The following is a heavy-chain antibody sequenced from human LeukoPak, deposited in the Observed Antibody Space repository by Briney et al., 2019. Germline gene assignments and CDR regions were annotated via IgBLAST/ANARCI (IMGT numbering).Heavy chain of an antibody. J-gene: IGHJ6*02. CDR2: IHYSGST. V-gene: IGHV4-59*01. Sequence: PSETLSLTCTVSGVSISTYYWSWIRQPPGKGLEWIGYIHYSGSTNYNPALESRVTISVDRSKNQFSLKLRSVTAADTAVYYCARTLVRGVIFHGIDVWGQGTTVTVSS. D-gene: IGHD3-10*01. CDR1: GVSISTYY. CDR3: ARTLVRGVIFHGIDV.